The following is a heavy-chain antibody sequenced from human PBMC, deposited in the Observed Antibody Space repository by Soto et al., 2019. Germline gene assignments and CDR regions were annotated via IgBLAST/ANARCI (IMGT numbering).Heavy chain of an antibody. CDR1: GGTFSSYT. V-gene: IGHV1-69*02. CDR2: IIPILGIA. J-gene: IGHJ4*02. CDR3: TRRDYYYGAGAFFDY. D-gene: IGHD3-10*01. Sequence: QVQLVQSGAEVKKPGSSVKVSCKASGGTFSSYTISWVRQAPGQGLEWMGRIIPILGIANYAQKFQGRVTXKXPXSXRNAYMQLSSMRCDDTAVYSWTRRDYYYGAGAFFDYWGQGTLVTFSS.